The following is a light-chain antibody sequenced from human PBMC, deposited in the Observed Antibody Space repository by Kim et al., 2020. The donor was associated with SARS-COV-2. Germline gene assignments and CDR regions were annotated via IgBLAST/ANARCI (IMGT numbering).Light chain of an antibody. CDR2: YAA. V-gene: IGKV3-20*01. J-gene: IGKJ4*01. Sequence: SPVEGATLSCRASHSVGNNYLAWYQTIPGQAPRLLIYYAASRATGIPDRFRGSGSGTDFTLTINRLEPDDFAVYYCHQYAYSPLTFGGGTKVDIK. CDR3: HQYAYSPLT. CDR1: HSVGNNY.